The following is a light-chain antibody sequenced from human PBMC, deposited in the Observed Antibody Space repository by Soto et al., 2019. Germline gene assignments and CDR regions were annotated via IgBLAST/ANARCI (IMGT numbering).Light chain of an antibody. J-gene: IGKJ1*01. Sequence: DIQMTQSPSTLSASVGDRVTITCRASQSIGVWLAWYQQKPGTASKLLIYKTSTLDSGVPLRFSGSGSGTEFTLTISSLQPDDFATYYCQQYINYFRTFGQGTKVDIK. V-gene: IGKV1-5*03. CDR1: QSIGVW. CDR3: QQYINYFRT. CDR2: KTS.